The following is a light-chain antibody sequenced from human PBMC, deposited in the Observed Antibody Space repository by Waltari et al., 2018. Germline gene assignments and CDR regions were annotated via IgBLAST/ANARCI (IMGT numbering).Light chain of an antibody. J-gene: IGLJ3*02. Sequence: QSALTQPPSASGSPGLSVTIFCTGTSSAVGYFYFVSWYQQHPGKAPKLLIYEVTKRPSGVPDRFSASKSGRTASLTVSGLQVEDESDYYCSSYAGNNKWVFGGGTKLTVL. CDR1: SSAVGYFYF. CDR3: SSYAGNNKWV. CDR2: EVT. V-gene: IGLV2-8*01.